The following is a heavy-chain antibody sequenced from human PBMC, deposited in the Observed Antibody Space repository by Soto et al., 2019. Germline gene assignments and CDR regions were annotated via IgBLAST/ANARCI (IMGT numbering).Heavy chain of an antibody. V-gene: IGHV3-21*01. D-gene: IGHD5-12*01. Sequence: PGGSLRLSCAASGFTFSSYSMNWVRQAPGKGLEWVSSISSSSSYIYYADSVKGRFTISRDNAKNSLYLQMNNLRAEDTAVYYCASTFGGYVFDYWGKGTLVTASS. CDR2: ISSSSSYI. CDR3: ASTFGGYVFDY. J-gene: IGHJ4*02. CDR1: GFTFSSYS.